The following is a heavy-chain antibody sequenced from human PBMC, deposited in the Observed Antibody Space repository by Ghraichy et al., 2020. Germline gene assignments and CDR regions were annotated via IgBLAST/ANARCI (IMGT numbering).Heavy chain of an antibody. J-gene: IGHJ1*01. V-gene: IGHV4-31*03. CDR2: IYYSGNT. CDR1: GDSISRGGFY. Sequence: SETLSLTCTVSGDSISRGGFYWSWIRQHPGKGLEWIGYIYYSGNTYYNPSLKSRVTISVDTSKNQFSLKLSSVTAADTAVYYCARYYDSSGYKGDAEYFQHWGQGTLVTVSS. D-gene: IGHD3-22*01. CDR3: ARYYDSSGYKGDAEYFQH.